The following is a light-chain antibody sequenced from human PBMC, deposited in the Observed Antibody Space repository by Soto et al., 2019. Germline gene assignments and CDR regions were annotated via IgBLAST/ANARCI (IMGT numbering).Light chain of an antibody. CDR2: DVS. V-gene: IGLV2-14*03. CDR3: SSYTSSSTYV. Sequence: QSVLTQPASVSGSPGQSIAISCTGTSSDVGAYNSVSWYQQHPGRAPKLMIHDVSDRPSGVSNRFSGSKSGNTASLTISGLQAEDEADYYCSSYTSSSTYVFGTGTKVTV. J-gene: IGLJ1*01. CDR1: SSDVGAYNS.